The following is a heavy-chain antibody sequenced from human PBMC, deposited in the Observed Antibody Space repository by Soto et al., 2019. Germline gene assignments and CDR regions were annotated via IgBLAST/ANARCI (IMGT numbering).Heavy chain of an antibody. D-gene: IGHD2-2*01. CDR3: ARDIVVVPAADDAFDS. CDR2: TYYRSKWYN. J-gene: IGHJ3*02. Sequence: SQTLSLTCAISGDSVSSNSAAWNWIRQSPSRGLEWLGRTYYRSKWYNDYAVSVKSRITINPDTSKNQFSLQLNSVTPEDTAVYYCARDIVVVPAADDAFDSWGQGTMVTVSS. CDR1: GDSVSSNSAA. V-gene: IGHV6-1*01.